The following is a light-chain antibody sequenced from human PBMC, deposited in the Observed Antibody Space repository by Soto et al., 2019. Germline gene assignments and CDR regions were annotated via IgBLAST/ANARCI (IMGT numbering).Light chain of an antibody. CDR3: QQYTNWPT. CDR2: GAS. Sequence: EVVLTQSPGTLSLSPGGRATLSCXASQSVSSSYLAWYQQKPGQAPRLLIYGASTRATGVPARFSGSGSETEFTLTISSLQSEDFAVYYCQQYTNWPTFGQGTKVDIK. CDR1: QSVSSSY. J-gene: IGKJ1*01. V-gene: IGKV3-15*01.